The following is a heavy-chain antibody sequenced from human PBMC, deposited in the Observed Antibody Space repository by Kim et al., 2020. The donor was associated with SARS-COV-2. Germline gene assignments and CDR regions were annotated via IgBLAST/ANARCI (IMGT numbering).Heavy chain of an antibody. V-gene: IGHV3-30*02. J-gene: IGHJ3*02. CDR3: AKDPPLFGELLYQAGAFDI. Sequence: GRFTISRDNSKNTLYLQMNSLRAEDTAVYYCAKDPPLFGELLYQAGAFDIWGQGTMVTVSS. D-gene: IGHD3-10*02.